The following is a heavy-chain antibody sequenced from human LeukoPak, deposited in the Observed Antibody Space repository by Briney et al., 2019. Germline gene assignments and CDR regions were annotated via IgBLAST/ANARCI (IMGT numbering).Heavy chain of an antibody. Sequence: GGSLRLSCAASGFTFSNYWMHWVRQAPGKGLVWVSRINSDGINTSYADSVKGRFTISRDNAKNTLNLQMNSLRAEDTAVYYCARHRSVADWFDPWGQGTLVTVSS. CDR3: ARHRSVADWFDP. D-gene: IGHD6-19*01. V-gene: IGHV3-74*01. J-gene: IGHJ5*02. CDR2: INSDGINT. CDR1: GFTFSNYW.